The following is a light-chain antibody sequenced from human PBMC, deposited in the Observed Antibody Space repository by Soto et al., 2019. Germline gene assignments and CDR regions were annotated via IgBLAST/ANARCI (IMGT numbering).Light chain of an antibody. Sequence: QSVLTQPASVSGSPGQSITISCTGTSSDIGGYNYVSWYQQYPDKAPKLMIYDVSNRPSGVSNRFSGSKSGDTASLTISGLQAEDEADYYCSSYTTSSTQIFGGGTKVTVL. CDR1: SSDIGGYNY. CDR2: DVS. J-gene: IGLJ2*01. V-gene: IGLV2-14*01. CDR3: SSYTTSSTQI.